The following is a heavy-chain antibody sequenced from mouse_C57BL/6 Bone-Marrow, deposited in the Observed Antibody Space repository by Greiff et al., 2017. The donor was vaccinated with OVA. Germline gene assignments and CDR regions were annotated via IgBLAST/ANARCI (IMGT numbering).Heavy chain of an antibody. Sequence: QVQLQQSGAEVVRPGASVKLSCKASGYTFTDHYINWVKQRPGQGLEWIARIYPGSGNTYYNEKFKGKATLTAEKSSNTAYMQLSSLTSEDSAVYFCAREDVYFFEYRGQGTPLSVS. CDR2: IYPGSGNT. V-gene: IGHV1-76*01. J-gene: IGHJ2*01. CDR3: AREDVYFFEY. CDR1: GYTFTDHY.